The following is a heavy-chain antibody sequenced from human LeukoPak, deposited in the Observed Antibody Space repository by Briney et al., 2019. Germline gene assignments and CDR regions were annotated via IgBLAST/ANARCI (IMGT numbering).Heavy chain of an antibody. D-gene: IGHD1-26*01. V-gene: IGHV3-7*01. CDR2: IKQDGSEK. Sequence: RGSLRLSCAASGFTFSSYWMSWVRQAPGKGLEWVANIKQDGSEKYYVDSVKGRFTISRDNTKNSLYLQMNSLRAEDTAVYYCARVGANDAFDIWGQGTMVTVSS. CDR3: ARVGANDAFDI. CDR1: GFTFSSYW. J-gene: IGHJ3*02.